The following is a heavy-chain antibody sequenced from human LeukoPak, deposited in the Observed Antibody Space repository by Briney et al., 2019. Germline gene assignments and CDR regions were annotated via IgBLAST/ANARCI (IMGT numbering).Heavy chain of an antibody. D-gene: IGHD3-22*01. CDR1: GGSISSGDYY. CDR2: IYYSGST. Sequence: SETLSLTCAVYGGSISSGDYYWSWIRQPPGKGLEWIGYIYYSGSTYYNPSLKSRVTISVDTSKNQFSLKLSSVTAADTAVYYCARYDSSGYYPLRYWGQGTLVTVSS. V-gene: IGHV4-30-4*01. CDR3: ARYDSSGYYPLRY. J-gene: IGHJ4*02.